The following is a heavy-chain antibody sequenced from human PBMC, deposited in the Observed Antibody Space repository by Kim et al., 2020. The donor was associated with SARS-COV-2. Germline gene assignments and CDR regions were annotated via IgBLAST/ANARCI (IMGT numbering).Heavy chain of an antibody. CDR1: GFTFSSYE. J-gene: IGHJ6*02. CDR3: ARGIKLGYCSGGSCYSYYYDSLDV. Sequence: GGSLRLSCAASGFTFSSYEMNWVRQAPGKGLEWVSYISSSGSTIYYADSVKGRFTISRDNAKNSLYLQMNSLRAEDTAVYYCARGIKLGYCSGGSCYSYYYDSLDVWGQGTTVTVSS. D-gene: IGHD2-15*01. V-gene: IGHV3-48*03. CDR2: ISSSGSTI.